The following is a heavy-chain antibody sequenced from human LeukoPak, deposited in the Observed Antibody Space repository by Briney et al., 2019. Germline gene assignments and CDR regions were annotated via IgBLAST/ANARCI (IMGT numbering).Heavy chain of an antibody. V-gene: IGHV1-2*02. Sequence: ASVKVSCKASGYTFTGYYMHWVRQAPGRGLEWMGWINPNSGGTNYAQKFQGRVTMTRDTSISTAYMELSRLRSDDTAVYYCASRSLDSSGYYYSFDYWGQGTLVTVSS. J-gene: IGHJ4*02. CDR1: GYTFTGYY. CDR3: ASRSLDSSGYYYSFDY. CDR2: INPNSGGT. D-gene: IGHD3-22*01.